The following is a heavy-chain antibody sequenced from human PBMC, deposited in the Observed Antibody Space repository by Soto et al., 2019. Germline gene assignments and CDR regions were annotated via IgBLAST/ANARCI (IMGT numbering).Heavy chain of an antibody. D-gene: IGHD5-18*01. Sequence: GESLKISCKGSGYSFTSYWIGWVRQMPGKGLEWMGIIYPGDSDTRYSPSFQGQVTISADKSISTAYLQWSSLKASDTAMYYCASSWIQLHDVPGVAFDIWGQGTMVTVSS. CDR1: GYSFTSYW. V-gene: IGHV5-51*01. CDR2: IYPGDSDT. CDR3: ASSWIQLHDVPGVAFDI. J-gene: IGHJ3*02.